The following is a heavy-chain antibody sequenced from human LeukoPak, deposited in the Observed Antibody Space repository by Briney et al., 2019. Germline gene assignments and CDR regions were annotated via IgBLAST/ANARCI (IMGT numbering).Heavy chain of an antibody. Sequence: GGSLRLSCSASGFTFRNAWMSWVRQAPGEGVEWVVRIKRKTDGGTTDSAAPGKCRRTISRDAARNRMYLRVNSRKTEDTAVYYCTTEILTNGYWGQGTLVTVSS. D-gene: IGHD4/OR15-4a*01. V-gene: IGHV3-15*01. CDR1: GFTFRNAW. J-gene: IGHJ4*02. CDR2: IKRKTDGGTT. CDR3: TTEILTNGY.